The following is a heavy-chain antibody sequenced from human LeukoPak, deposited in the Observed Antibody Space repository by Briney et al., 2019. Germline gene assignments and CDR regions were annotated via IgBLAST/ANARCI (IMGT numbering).Heavy chain of an antibody. V-gene: IGHV3-9*01. Sequence: GRSLRLSCAASGFTFDDYAMHWVRKAPGKGLEWVSGISWNSGSIGYADSVKGRFTISRDNAKNSLYLQMNSLRAEGTALYYCAAKVEHIVVVTAIPEEYWGQGTLVTVSS. CDR2: ISWNSGSI. CDR1: GFTFDDYA. CDR3: AAKVEHIVVVTAIPEEY. J-gene: IGHJ4*02. D-gene: IGHD2-21*02.